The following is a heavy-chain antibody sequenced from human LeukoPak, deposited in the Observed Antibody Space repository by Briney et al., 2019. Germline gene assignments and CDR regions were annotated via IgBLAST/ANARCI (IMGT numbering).Heavy chain of an antibody. D-gene: IGHD6-19*01. CDR2: IYYSGST. Sequence: PSETLSLTCTVSGGSISSYYWSWIRQPPGKGLEWIGYIYYSGSTNYNPSLKSRVTMLRDTSKNQFSLKLSSVTAADTAVYYCARDHDEYTSGWYDYWGQGTLVTVSS. J-gene: IGHJ4*02. V-gene: IGHV4-59*01. CDR1: GGSISSYY. CDR3: ARDHDEYTSGWYDY.